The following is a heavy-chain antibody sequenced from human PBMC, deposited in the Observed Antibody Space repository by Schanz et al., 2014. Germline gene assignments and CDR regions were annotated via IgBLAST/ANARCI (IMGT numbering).Heavy chain of an antibody. V-gene: IGHV3-66*01. CDR3: ARGGPAYYFDD. J-gene: IGHJ4*02. Sequence: EVQLVESGGGLVQPGGSLRLSCAASGFSVGNKYMNWVRQAPGKGLEWVSFIYIGGNTYYADSVKGRFTISRDNSKTTVYIQMNSLRAEDTAVYYCARGGPAYYFDDWGQGTLVTVSS. CDR1: GFSVGNKY. CDR2: IYIGGNT.